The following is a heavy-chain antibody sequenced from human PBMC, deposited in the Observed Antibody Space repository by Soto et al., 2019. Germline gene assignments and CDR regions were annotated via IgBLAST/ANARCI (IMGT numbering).Heavy chain of an antibody. CDR2: ISFDGKKK. CDR3: AKNRRMIVAVIDAFDN. V-gene: IGHV3-30*18. D-gene: IGHD3-22*01. J-gene: IGHJ3*02. Sequence: QVQLVESGGGVVQPGSSLRLSCVGSGFVFSDFGMNWVRQAPGKGLAWVAVISFDGKKKYYADSVKGRFPISRDNSKNTVSLQINSLGAEDTAVYYCAKNRRMIVAVIDAFDNWGQGTMVTVSS. CDR1: GFVFSDFG.